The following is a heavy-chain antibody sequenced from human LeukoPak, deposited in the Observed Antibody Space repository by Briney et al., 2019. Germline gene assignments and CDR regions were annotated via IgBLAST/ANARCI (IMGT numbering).Heavy chain of an antibody. CDR1: GFTFSSYA. Sequence: GGSLRLSCAASGFTFSSYAMNWVRQAPGKGLEWVSTISTGDSGTYYADSVKGRFTISRDNSRNTLYLQMDSLRAEDTAVYYCARLYCSGSSCYSVDCWGQGILVTVSS. V-gene: IGHV3-23*01. D-gene: IGHD2-15*01. J-gene: IGHJ4*02. CDR2: ISTGDSGT. CDR3: ARLYCSGSSCYSVDC.